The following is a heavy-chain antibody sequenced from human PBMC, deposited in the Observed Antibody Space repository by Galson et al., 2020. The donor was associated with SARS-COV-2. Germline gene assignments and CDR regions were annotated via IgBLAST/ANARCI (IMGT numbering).Heavy chain of an antibody. CDR2: ISSSNNYT. CDR3: AREAGDIDY. J-gene: IGHJ4*02. Sequence: GESLKISCAASGFTFSIYSMNWVRQAPGKGLEWVSSISSSNNYTYYTDSVKGRFTVSRDNAKKSVYLQMNSLRVEDTAVYYCAREAGDIDYWGQGTLVTVSS. V-gene: IGHV3-21*01. CDR1: GFTFSIYS. D-gene: IGHD4-17*01.